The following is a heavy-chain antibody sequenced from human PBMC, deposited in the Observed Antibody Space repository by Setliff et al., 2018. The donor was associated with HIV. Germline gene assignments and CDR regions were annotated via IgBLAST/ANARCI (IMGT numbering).Heavy chain of an antibody. V-gene: IGHV4-34*01. J-gene: IGHJ4*02. D-gene: IGHD2-2*01. CDR3: ARRPGEITRARLDN. CDR1: GESFSRYY. Sequence: KSSETLSLTCAVYGESFSRYYFTWIRQAPGRGLEWIGEINHSASTKYNPSLASRVTMSIDTSKNQFSLLLSSVTAADTAMYFCARRPGEITRARLDNWGQGTLVTVSS. CDR2: INHSAST.